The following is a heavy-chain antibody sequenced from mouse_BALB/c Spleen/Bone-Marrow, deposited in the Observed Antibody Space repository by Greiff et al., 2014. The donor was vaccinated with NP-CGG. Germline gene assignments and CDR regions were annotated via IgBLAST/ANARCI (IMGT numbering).Heavy chain of an antibody. CDR2: INPSTGYT. D-gene: IGHD1-1*01. CDR1: GYTFTSYW. CDR3: ARLTTVVPYDY. V-gene: IGHV1-7*01. J-gene: IGHJ2*01. Sequence: VQLVESGAELAKPGASVKMSCKASGYTFTSYWMHWVKQRPGQGLEWIGYINPSTGYTEYNQKFKDKATLTAGKSSSTAYMQLSSLTSEDSAVYYCARLTTVVPYDYWGQGTTLTVSS.